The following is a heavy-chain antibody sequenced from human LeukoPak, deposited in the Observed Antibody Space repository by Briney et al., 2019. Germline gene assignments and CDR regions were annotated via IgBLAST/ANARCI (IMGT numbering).Heavy chain of an antibody. V-gene: IGHV4-59*01. CDR1: GGSISSYY. CDR3: AREGWYYYDSSGENAFDI. Sequence: SETLSLTCTVSGGSISSYYWSWIRQPPGKGLEWIGYIYYSGSTNYNPSLKSRVAISVDTSKNQFSLKLSSVTAADTAVYYCAREGWYYYDSSGENAFDIWGQGTMVTVSS. CDR2: IYYSGST. D-gene: IGHD3-22*01. J-gene: IGHJ3*02.